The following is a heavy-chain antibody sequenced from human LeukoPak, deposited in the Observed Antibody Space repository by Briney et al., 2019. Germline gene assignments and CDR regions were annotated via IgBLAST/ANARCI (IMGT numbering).Heavy chain of an antibody. CDR2: IYYSGSA. D-gene: IGHD3-10*01. CDR1: GGSISSYY. Sequence: SETLSLTCTVSGGSISSYYWSWIRQPPGKGLEWIGYIYYSGSAYYNPSLKSRVTISVDTSKNQFSLKLSSVTAADTAVYYCARGPGGGWFDPWGQGTLVTVSS. V-gene: IGHV4-59*12. CDR3: ARGPGGGWFDP. J-gene: IGHJ5*02.